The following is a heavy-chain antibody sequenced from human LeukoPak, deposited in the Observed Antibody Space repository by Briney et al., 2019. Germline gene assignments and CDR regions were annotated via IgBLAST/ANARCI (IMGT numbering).Heavy chain of an antibody. CDR2: IYYSGST. CDR1: GGSISSGGYY. D-gene: IGHD3-22*01. Sequence: PSQTLSLTCTVPGGSISSGGYYWSWIRQPPGKGLEWIGYIYYSGSTYYNPSLKSRVTISVDTSKNQFSLKLSSVTAADTAVYYCAREDDSYYYYGMDVWGQGTTVTVSS. V-gene: IGHV4-31*03. J-gene: IGHJ6*02. CDR3: AREDDSYYYYGMDV.